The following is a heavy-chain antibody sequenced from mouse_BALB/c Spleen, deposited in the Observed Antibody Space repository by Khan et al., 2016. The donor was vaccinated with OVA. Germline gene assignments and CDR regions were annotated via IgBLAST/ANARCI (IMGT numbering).Heavy chain of an antibody. V-gene: IGHV3-2*02. J-gene: IGHJ2*01. CDR1: GYSITNGYG. CDR3: ARTARIKY. Sequence: VQLKQSGPGLVKPSQSLSLTCTVTGYSITNGYGWNWIRQFLGNKLEWMGYISYSGSTNYNPSLKSRISITRDTSKNQFFLQLNSVTTEDTATYYCARTARIKYWGQGTTLTVSS. D-gene: IGHD1-2*01. CDR2: ISYSGST.